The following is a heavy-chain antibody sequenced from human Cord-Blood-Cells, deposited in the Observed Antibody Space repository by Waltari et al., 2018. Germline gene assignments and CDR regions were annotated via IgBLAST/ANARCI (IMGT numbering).Heavy chain of an antibody. CDR2: INSDGSST. D-gene: IGHD3-10*01. CDR1: GLPFGSYW. CDR3: VWFGELSDAFDI. V-gene: IGHV3-74*01. Sequence: EVQLVECGGGLVQSGGSLRLPWAASGLPFGSYWMHWVRQAPGKGLVWVSRINSDGSSTSYADSVKGRFTISRDNAKNTLYLQMNSLRAEDTAVYYCVWFGELSDAFDIWGQGSMVTVSS. J-gene: IGHJ3*02.